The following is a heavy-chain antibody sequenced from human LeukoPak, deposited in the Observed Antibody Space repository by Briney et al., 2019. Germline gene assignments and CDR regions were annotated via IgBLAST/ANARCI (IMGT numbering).Heavy chain of an antibody. D-gene: IGHD2-2*01. Sequence: SQTLSLTCTVSGGPLSSGSYYWRWIRQPAGKGLEWIGRIYTSGSTNYNPSLKSRVTISVDTSKNQFSLKLSSVTAADTAVYYCARGYCSSTSCQSGDYWGQGTLVTVSS. CDR1: GGPLSSGSYY. J-gene: IGHJ4*02. CDR3: ARGYCSSTSCQSGDY. V-gene: IGHV4-61*02. CDR2: IYTSGST.